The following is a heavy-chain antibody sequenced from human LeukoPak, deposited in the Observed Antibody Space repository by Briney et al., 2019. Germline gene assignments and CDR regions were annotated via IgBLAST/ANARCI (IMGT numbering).Heavy chain of an antibody. Sequence: SETLSLTCAVYGGSFSGYYWSWIRQPPGKGLEWIGSIYHSGSTYYNPSLKSRVTISVDTSKNQLSLKLSSVTAADTAVYYCARHVPYYSSGSYYYFDYWGQGTLVTVSS. D-gene: IGHD3-10*01. CDR2: IYHSGST. CDR1: GGSFSGYY. J-gene: IGHJ4*02. V-gene: IGHV4-34*01. CDR3: ARHVPYYSSGSYYYFDY.